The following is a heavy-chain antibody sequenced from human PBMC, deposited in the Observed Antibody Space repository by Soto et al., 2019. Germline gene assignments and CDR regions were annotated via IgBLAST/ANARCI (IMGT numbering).Heavy chain of an antibody. CDR2: IRTISSAI. J-gene: IGHJ4*02. Sequence: WGTLGLSGTASGFTFIDYPMNWVRQAPGKGLEWFSSIRTISSAIYFADSVRGRFTISRDNARNSLYLQMTSLRDEDTAVYYCARETPSFDSWGQGTLVTVSS. CDR3: ARETPSFDS. CDR1: GFTFIDYP. V-gene: IGHV3-48*02. D-gene: IGHD2-15*01.